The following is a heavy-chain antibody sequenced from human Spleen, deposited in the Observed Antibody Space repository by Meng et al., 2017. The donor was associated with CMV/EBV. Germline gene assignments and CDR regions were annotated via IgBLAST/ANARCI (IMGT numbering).Heavy chain of an antibody. V-gene: IGHV3-30*02. J-gene: IGHJ6*02. CDR2: IRHDVRGN. D-gene: IGHD3-16*01. CDR3: AKSLGSGAYYYYAMDV. Sequence: GESLKISCVASGFTFSNYGMNWVRQVPGKGLEWLSFIRHDVRGNYYADSVKGRFTISRDNSKNTLYLQMNSLRAEDTAVYYCAKSLGSGAYYYYAMDVWGQGTTVTVSS. CDR1: GFTFSNYG.